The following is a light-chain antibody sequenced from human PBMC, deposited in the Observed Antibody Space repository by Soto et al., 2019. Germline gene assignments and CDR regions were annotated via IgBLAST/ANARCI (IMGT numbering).Light chain of an antibody. Sequence: DIQMTQSPSSLSASVGDRVTIICQASQSISTYLNWYQKKPGKAPNLLIYDASRLQSGVPSRFSGSGGGTDFTLSISSVQPEDFATYFCQQSYMDPITFGQGTRLEIK. CDR2: DAS. V-gene: IGKV1-39*01. CDR1: QSISTY. J-gene: IGKJ5*01. CDR3: QQSYMDPIT.